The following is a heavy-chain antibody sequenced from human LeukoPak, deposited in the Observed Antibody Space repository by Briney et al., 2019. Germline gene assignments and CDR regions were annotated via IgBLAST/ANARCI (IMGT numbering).Heavy chain of an antibody. CDR2: IYHSGST. CDR1: GYSISSGYY. Sequence: PSETLSLTCTVSGYSISSGYYWGWIRQPPGKGLERIGSIYHSGSTYYNPSLKSRVTISVDTSKNQFSLKLSSVTAADTAVYYCARGDPSGDYVLNYFDYWGQGTLVTVSS. V-gene: IGHV4-38-2*02. J-gene: IGHJ4*02. CDR3: ARGDPSGDYVLNYFDY. D-gene: IGHD4-17*01.